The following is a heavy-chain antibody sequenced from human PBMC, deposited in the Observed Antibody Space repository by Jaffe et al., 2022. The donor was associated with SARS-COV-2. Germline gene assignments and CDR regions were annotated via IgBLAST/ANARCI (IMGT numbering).Heavy chain of an antibody. J-gene: IGHJ4*02. CDR3: AALTIFGVVTLREVTSPPNY. CDR2: ISGSGGST. V-gene: IGHV3-23*01. D-gene: IGHD3-3*01. CDR1: GFTFSSYA. Sequence: EVQLLESGGGLVQPGGSLRLSCAASGFTFSSYAMSWVRQAPGKGLEWVSAISGSGGSTYYADSVKGRFTISRDNSKNTLYLQMNSLRAEDTAVYYCAALTIFGVVTLREVTSPPNYWGQGTLVTVSS.